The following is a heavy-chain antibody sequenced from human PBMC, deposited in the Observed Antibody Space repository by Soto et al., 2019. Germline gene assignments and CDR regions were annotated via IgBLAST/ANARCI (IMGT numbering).Heavy chain of an antibody. D-gene: IGHD4-17*01. CDR3: TGEVASGY. CDR1: GFTVSCLG. Sequence: QVQLVESGGGVVQPGRSLRLYCAVSGFTVSCLGMHWVRQAPGKGLEWVAVISRDGGTKFYADSVKGRFTISKDNSRNTLFLEMNSLRGDDMAIYYCTGEVASGYWGQGTLVTVSS. V-gene: IGHV3-30*03. CDR2: ISRDGGTK. J-gene: IGHJ4*02.